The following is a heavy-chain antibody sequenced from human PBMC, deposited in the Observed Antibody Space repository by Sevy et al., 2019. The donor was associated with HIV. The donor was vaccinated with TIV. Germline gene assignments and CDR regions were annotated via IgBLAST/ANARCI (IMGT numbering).Heavy chain of an antibody. CDR1: GFTFSSYE. Sequence: GSLRLSCAASGFTFSSYEMNWVRQAPGKGLEWVSYISSGGSTIYYADSVKGRFTISRDNAKNSLYLQTNSLRAEDTAVYYCVTAYYYDSSGHITMFDYWGQGTLVTVSS. V-gene: IGHV3-48*03. CDR2: ISSGGSTI. D-gene: IGHD3-22*01. J-gene: IGHJ4*02. CDR3: VTAYYYDSSGHITMFDY.